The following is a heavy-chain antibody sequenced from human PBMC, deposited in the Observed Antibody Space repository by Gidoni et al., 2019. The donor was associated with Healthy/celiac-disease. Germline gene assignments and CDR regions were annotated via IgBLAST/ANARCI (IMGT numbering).Heavy chain of an antibody. CDR3: AKGVGSSWSDRFDP. J-gene: IGHJ5*02. CDR1: GFTCSSYA. V-gene: IGHV3-23*01. CDR2: ISGSGGST. D-gene: IGHD6-13*01. Sequence: EVQLLESGGGLGQPWGSLRLACAASGFTCSSYAMSWVRQAPGKGLEGVSAISGSGGSTYYADAVKGRFTISRDNSKNTLYLQMNSLRAEDTAVYYCAKGVGSSWSDRFDPWGQGTLVTVSS.